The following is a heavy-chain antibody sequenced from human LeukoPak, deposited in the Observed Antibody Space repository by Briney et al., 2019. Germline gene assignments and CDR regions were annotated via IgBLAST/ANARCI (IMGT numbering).Heavy chain of an antibody. CDR2: IRYDGSNK. Sequence: GGSLRLSCAASGFTFSSYGMHWVRQAPGKGLEWVAFIRYDGSNKYYADSVKGRFTISRDNSKNTLYLQMNSLRAEDAAVYYCAKEVDSSSWSGGDYWGQGTLVTVSS. CDR3: AKEVDSSSWSGGDY. J-gene: IGHJ4*02. CDR1: GFTFSSYG. D-gene: IGHD6-13*01. V-gene: IGHV3-30*02.